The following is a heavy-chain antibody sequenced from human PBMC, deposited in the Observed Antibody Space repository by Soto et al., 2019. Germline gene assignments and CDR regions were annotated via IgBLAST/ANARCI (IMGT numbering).Heavy chain of an antibody. Sequence: QVTLKESGPVLVKPTETLTLTCIASGFSLRNARMGVSWIRQPPGKALEWLAHNFPNEEKSYSTSLQSRFILAKDTSRIQVGLTRTKMDPLDTATYYCARSRSGTYYDAFDISDQGTMVTVS. CDR3: ARSRSGTYYDAFDI. D-gene: IGHD3-10*01. V-gene: IGHV2-26*01. CDR2: NFPNEEK. CDR1: GFSLRNARMG. J-gene: IGHJ3*02.